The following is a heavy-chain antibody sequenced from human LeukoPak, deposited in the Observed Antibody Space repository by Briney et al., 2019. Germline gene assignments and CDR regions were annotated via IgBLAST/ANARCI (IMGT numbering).Heavy chain of an antibody. V-gene: IGHV1-24*01. J-gene: IGHJ1*01. CDR1: GYTLTELS. CDR2: FDPEDGET. D-gene: IGHD4-17*01. CDR3: ATATLKDYGDYTLGEYFQH. Sequence: EASVKVSCKVSGYTLTELSMHWVRQAPGKGLEWMGGFDPEDGETIYAQKFQGRVTMTEDTSTDTAYMELSSLRSEDTAVYYCATATLKDYGDYTLGEYFQHWGQGTLVTVSS.